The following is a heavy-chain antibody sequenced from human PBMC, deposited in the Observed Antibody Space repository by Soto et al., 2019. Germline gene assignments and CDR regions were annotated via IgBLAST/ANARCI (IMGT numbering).Heavy chain of an antibody. CDR1: GYTFTSYA. V-gene: IGHV1-3*01. Sequence: QVQLVQSGAEVKKPGASVKVSCKASGYTFTSYAMQWVRQAPGQRLEWMGWINAGNGNTKYSQKFQGRVTITRDTSASTAYMELSSLRSEDTAVYYCARGALLRYFDWSIGDWYFDLWGRGTLVTVSS. CDR3: ARGALLRYFDWSIGDWYFDL. J-gene: IGHJ2*01. CDR2: INAGNGNT. D-gene: IGHD3-9*01.